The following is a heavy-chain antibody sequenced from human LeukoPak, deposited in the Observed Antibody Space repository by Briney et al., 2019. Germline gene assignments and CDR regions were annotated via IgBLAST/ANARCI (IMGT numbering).Heavy chain of an antibody. CDR3: GSSSGRNNWFDP. V-gene: IGHV3-7*01. Sequence: GGSLRLSCAASGFTFSSYWMSWVRQAPGKGLEWVANIKEDGSEKYYVDSVKGRFTISRDNAKNSLCLQMNSLRAEDTAVYYCGSSSGRNNWFDPWGQGTLVIVSS. CDR1: GFTFSSYW. D-gene: IGHD6-6*01. J-gene: IGHJ5*02. CDR2: IKEDGSEK.